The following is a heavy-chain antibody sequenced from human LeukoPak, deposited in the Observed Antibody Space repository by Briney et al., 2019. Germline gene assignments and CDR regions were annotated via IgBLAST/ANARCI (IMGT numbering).Heavy chain of an antibody. V-gene: IGHV4-39*07. CDR1: GGSISSSSYY. D-gene: IGHD3-3*01. J-gene: IGHJ4*02. CDR2: IYYSGST. Sequence: SETLSLTCTVSGGSISSSSYYWGWIRQPPGKGLEWIGSIYYSGSTYYNPSLKSRVTISVDTSKNQFSLKLSSVTAADTAVYYCARDGGFLESYYFDYWGQGTLVTVSS. CDR3: ARDGGFLESYYFDY.